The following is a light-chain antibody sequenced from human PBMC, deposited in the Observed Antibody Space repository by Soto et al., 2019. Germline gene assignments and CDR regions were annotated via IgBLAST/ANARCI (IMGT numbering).Light chain of an antibody. CDR1: QSVSSY. Sequence: EIVLTQSPATLSLSPGDRATLSCRASQSVSSYLAWYQQKPGQAPRLLIYGASNRASGIPARFSGSGSGTDFTLTISSLEPEDFAVYYCQQRSNWPRLTFGGGTKVEV. CDR3: QQRSNWPRLT. V-gene: IGKV3-11*01. CDR2: GAS. J-gene: IGKJ4*01.